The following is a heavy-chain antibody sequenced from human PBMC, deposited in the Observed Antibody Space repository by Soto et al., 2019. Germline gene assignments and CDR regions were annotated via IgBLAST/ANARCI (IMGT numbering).Heavy chain of an antibody. Sequence: GESLKISCKGSGYSFTSYWIGWVRQMPGKGLEWMGIIYPGDSDTRYSPSFQGQVTISADKSISTAYLQWSSLKASDTAMYYCARLENGGSSDYYYYGMDVWGQGTTVTVSS. CDR3: ARLENGGSSDYYYYGMDV. D-gene: IGHD1-26*01. J-gene: IGHJ6*02. CDR1: GYSFTSYW. CDR2: IYPGDSDT. V-gene: IGHV5-51*01.